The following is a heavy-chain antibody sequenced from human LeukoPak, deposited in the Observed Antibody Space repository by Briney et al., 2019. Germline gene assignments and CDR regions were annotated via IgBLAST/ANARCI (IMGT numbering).Heavy chain of an antibody. CDR1: GGSFSGYY. CDR2: INHSGST. CDR3: AREGGDCYFDY. V-gene: IGHV4-34*01. D-gene: IGHD2-21*02. J-gene: IGHJ4*02. Sequence: PSETLSLTCAVYGGSFSGYYWSWIRQPPGKGLEWIGEINHSGSTNYNPSLKSRVTISVDTSKNQFSLKLSSVTAADTAVYYCAREGGDCYFDYWGQGTLVTVSS.